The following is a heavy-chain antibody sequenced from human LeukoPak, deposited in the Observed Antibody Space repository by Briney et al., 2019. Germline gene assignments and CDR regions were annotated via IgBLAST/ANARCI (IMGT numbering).Heavy chain of an antibody. J-gene: IGHJ4*02. CDR1: GFTFSSYE. V-gene: IGHV3-48*03. CDR3: TRRSTIFGVVTTFDY. Sequence: GGSLRRSCAASGFTFSSYELNWLRQAPGKGLEWVSYISSSGSTIYYADPVKGRFTISRGNAKNSLYLQMNSLRAEVSAVYYCTRRSTIFGVVTTFDYWPQGTGVTVSS. D-gene: IGHD3-3*01. CDR2: ISSSGSTI.